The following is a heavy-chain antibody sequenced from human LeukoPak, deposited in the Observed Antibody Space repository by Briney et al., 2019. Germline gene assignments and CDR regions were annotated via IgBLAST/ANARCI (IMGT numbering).Heavy chain of an antibody. J-gene: IGHJ4*02. CDR3: ARDFAWGGGPGSDY. Sequence: PSETLSLTCTVSGGSINSADYYWTWIRQPPGEGLEWIGFIYYSGITYYNPSLRSRVTMSLDTSKNQFSLKLTSVIAADTAVYYCARDFAWGGGPGSDYWGQGTLVIVSS. V-gene: IGHV4-30-4*01. CDR1: GGSINSADYY. CDR2: IYYSGIT. D-gene: IGHD3-9*01.